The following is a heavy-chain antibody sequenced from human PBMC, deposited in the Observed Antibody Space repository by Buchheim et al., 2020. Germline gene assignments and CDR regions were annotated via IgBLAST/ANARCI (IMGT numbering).Heavy chain of an antibody. CDR3: TSWGDYGGNLPGQYFDY. CDR1: GFTFGDYA. J-gene: IGHJ4*02. CDR2: IRSKAYGGTT. V-gene: IGHV3-49*04. D-gene: IGHD4-23*01. Sequence: EVQLVESGGGLVQPGRSLRLSCTAPGFTFGDYAMSWVRQAPGKGLEWVGFIRSKAYGGTTEYAASVKGRFNITRDESKIISYLQMNSLKTEDTAVYYCTSWGDYGGNLPGQYFDYWGQGTL.